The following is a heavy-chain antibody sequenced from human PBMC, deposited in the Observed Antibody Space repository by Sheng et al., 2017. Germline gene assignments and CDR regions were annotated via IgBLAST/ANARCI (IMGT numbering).Heavy chain of an antibody. V-gene: IGHV4-61*02. CDR1: GGSISSGRYH. D-gene: IGHD1-1*01. CDR2: IYSSGST. J-gene: IGHJ4*02. Sequence: QVQLQESGPGLVKPSQTLSLTCTVSGGSISSGRYHWNWIRQPAGKGLEWIGHIYSSGSTNYNPSLKSRVTISVDTSKNQFSLKLSSVTAADTAVYYCAREVAVQLELDSWGQGTLVLPSPQ. CDR3: AREVAVQLELDS.